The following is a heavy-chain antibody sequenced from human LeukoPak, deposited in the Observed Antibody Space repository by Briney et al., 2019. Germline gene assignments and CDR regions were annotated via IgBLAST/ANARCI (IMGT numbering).Heavy chain of an antibody. V-gene: IGHV3-74*01. D-gene: IGHD3-22*01. CDR2: INSYGSST. Sequence: PGGSLRLPCAASGFTFSSYWMHWVRHAPGKGLVWVSRINSYGSSTSYADSVKGRFTISRDNAKNTLYLQMNSLRAEDTAVYYCARDKEDSSGFPLGYWGQGTLVTVSS. CDR3: ARDKEDSSGFPLGY. CDR1: GFTFSSYW. J-gene: IGHJ4*02.